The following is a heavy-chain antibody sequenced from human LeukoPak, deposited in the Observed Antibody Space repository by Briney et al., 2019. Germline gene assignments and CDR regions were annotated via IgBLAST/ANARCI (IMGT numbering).Heavy chain of an antibody. V-gene: IGHV4-30-2*01. Sequence: PSQTLSLTCAVSGGSISSGGYSWSWIRQPPGKGLEWIGYIYHSGSTYYNPSLKSRVTISVDRSKNQFSLKLSSVTAADTAVYFCARISTGTTSWADYWGQGTLVTVSS. CDR1: GGSISSGGYS. CDR3: ARISTGTTSWADY. J-gene: IGHJ4*02. D-gene: IGHD1-1*01. CDR2: IYHSGST.